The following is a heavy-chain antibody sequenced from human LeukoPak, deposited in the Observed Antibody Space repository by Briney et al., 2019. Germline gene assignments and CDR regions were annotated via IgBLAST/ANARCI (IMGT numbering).Heavy chain of an antibody. J-gene: IGHJ4*02. V-gene: IGHV4-4*07. CDR1: GGSITGYY. CDR3: AKEEFLHEIDSSGYFVY. CDR2: VYSSGVG. D-gene: IGHD3-22*01. Sequence: PSETLSLTCTVSGGSITGYYWNWIRQPAGQGLEWLGRVYSSGVGNYNPSLTSRVTMSVDTSKNQFSLKLTSLTAADPAVYYCAKEEFLHEIDSSGYFVYWGQGTLVTGPS.